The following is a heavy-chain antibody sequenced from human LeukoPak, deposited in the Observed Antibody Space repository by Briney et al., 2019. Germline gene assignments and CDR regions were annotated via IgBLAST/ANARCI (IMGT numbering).Heavy chain of an antibody. D-gene: IGHD1-7*01. V-gene: IGHV4-39*01. Sequence: SETLSLTCPVSGGSVSSSRYYWGWIRQPPGKGLEWIGSIYYTGSTYYKPSLKSRVTISVDASKNQISLKLSSVTAADTAVYYCARTVTGTTWFDPWGQGTLVTVSS. CDR2: IYYTGST. J-gene: IGHJ5*02. CDR1: GGSVSSSRYY. CDR3: ARTVTGTTWFDP.